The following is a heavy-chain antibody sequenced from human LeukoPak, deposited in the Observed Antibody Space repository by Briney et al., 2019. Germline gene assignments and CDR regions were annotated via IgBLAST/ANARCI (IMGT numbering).Heavy chain of an antibody. D-gene: IGHD5-18*01. CDR1: GYTFTSYG. V-gene: IGHV1-18*04. CDR2: ISAYNGNT. CDR3: ARDRRLSVDIAMAPFDY. J-gene: IGHJ4*02. Sequence: ASVKVSCKASGYTFTSYGISWVRQAPGQGLEWMGWISAYNGNTNYAQKLQGRVTMTTDTSTSTAYMELRSLRSDDTAVYYCARDRRLSVDIAMAPFDYWGLGTLVTVSS.